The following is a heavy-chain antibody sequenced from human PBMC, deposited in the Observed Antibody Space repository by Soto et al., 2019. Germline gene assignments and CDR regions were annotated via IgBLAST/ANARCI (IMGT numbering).Heavy chain of an antibody. CDR3: ARSGAPRGYCSGGSCTFDP. J-gene: IGHJ5*02. V-gene: IGHV1-3*01. CDR1: GYTFTSYT. D-gene: IGHD2-15*01. Sequence: SVKVSCKASGYTFTSYTMHWVRQAPGQRLEWMGWINADNGNTKYSQKFQGRVTITRDTSASTAYMELRRLRSEDTAVYYCARSGAPRGYCSGGSCTFDPWDQGTLVTVSS. CDR2: INADNGNT.